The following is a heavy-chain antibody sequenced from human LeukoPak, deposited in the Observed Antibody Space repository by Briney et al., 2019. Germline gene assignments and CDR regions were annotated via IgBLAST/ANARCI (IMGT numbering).Heavy chain of an antibody. D-gene: IGHD2-15*01. J-gene: IGHJ4*02. CDR3: VVGAPLDY. Sequence: SETLSLTCTVSGGSISTGSYYWGWIRQPPGKGLECIGSIDYSGSTYYNPSLKSRVTISVDTSKNQFSLKLSSVTAADTAVYYCVVGAPLDYWGQGTLVTVSS. V-gene: IGHV4-39*01. CDR2: IDYSGST. CDR1: GGSISTGSYY.